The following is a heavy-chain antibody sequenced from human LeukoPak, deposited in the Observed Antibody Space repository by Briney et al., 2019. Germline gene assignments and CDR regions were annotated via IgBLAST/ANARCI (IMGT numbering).Heavy chain of an antibody. V-gene: IGHV1-2*02. CDR2: ISPNTGAT. J-gene: IGHJ4*02. Sequence: ASVKVSCKPSGYTLTGYYLHWVRQAPGQALEWMGWISPNTGATIYAQNFQGRVTLSRDTSISTAYMDLSSLRSDDTAVYYCARDRVGSGWPRPFYFEFWGQGTLVTVSS. CDR1: GYTLTGYY. D-gene: IGHD6-19*01. CDR3: ARDRVGSGWPRPFYFEF.